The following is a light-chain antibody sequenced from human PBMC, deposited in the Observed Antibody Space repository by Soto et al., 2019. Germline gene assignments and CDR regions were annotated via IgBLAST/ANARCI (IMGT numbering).Light chain of an antibody. J-gene: IGLJ1*01. V-gene: IGLV2-18*02. CDR1: SNDVGSYNR. CDR3: SSYSSSSTLV. Sequence: QSVLTQPPSVSGSPGQSVTISCTGTSNDVGSYNRVSWFQQPPGTAPKLIIYEVSNRPSGVPDRFSGSKSGNTASLTISGLQAEDEATYYCSSYSSSSTLVFGTGTKVTVL. CDR2: EVS.